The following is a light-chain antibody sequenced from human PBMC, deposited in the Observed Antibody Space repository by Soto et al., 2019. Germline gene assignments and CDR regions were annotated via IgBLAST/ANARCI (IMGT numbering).Light chain of an antibody. J-gene: IGLJ3*02. V-gene: IGLV4-69*01. Sequence: QPVLTQSPSASASLGASVKLTCTLSSGHSSYAIAWHQQQPKKGPRYLMKLNSDGSHSKGDGIPDRFSGSSSGAERYLTISSLQSEDEADYYCQTWGTGIHWVFGGGTKLTVL. CDR1: SGHSSYA. CDR2: LNSDGSH. CDR3: QTWGTGIHWV.